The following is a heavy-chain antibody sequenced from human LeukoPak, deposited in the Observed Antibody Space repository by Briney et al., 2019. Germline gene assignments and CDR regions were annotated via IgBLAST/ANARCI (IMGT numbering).Heavy chain of an antibody. CDR3: ARPYSGSSYYFDY. CDR1: GGSISSSSYY. V-gene: IGHV4-39*01. Sequence: SETLSLTCTVSGGSISSSSYYWGWIRQPPGKGLEWIGSIYYSGGTYYNPSLKSRVTISVDTSKNQFSLKLSSVTAADTAVYYCARPYSGSSYYFDYWGQGTLVTVSS. CDR2: IYYSGGT. J-gene: IGHJ4*02. D-gene: IGHD1-26*01.